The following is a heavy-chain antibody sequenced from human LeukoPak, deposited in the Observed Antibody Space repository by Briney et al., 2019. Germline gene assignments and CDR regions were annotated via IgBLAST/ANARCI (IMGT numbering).Heavy chain of an antibody. CDR3: ARRKGSGPYKDWFDP. Sequence: SETLSLTCTVSGDSINSAYWSWMRQPPGKGLEWIGYINYDGGGSYNPSLKSRVTMSIDTSTNQFSLKLSSVTAADTAFYYCARRKGSGPYKDWFDPWGQGILVTVSS. CDR2: INYDGGG. CDR1: GDSINSAY. D-gene: IGHD6-19*01. J-gene: IGHJ5*02. V-gene: IGHV4-59*12.